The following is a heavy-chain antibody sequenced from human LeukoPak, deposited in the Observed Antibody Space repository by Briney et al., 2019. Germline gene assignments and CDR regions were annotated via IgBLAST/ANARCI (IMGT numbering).Heavy chain of an antibody. V-gene: IGHV4-30-2*01. CDR2: IYHSGST. CDR1: GGSISSDSYS. Sequence: PSETLSLTCVVSGGSISSDSYSWSWIRQPPEKGLEWTGYIYHSGSTCYSPSLKSRVTISIDTSKNQFSLRLNSVTAADTAVYYCARVVGNCSGGNCFSNWFDPWGQGTLVTVSS. CDR3: ARVVGNCSGGNCFSNWFDP. D-gene: IGHD2-15*01. J-gene: IGHJ5*02.